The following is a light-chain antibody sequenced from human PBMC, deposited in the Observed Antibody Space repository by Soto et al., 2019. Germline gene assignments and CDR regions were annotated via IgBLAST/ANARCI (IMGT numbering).Light chain of an antibody. CDR1: QSIGNK. CDR3: QQYNNWPPWT. CDR2: GAS. Sequence: EIVMTQFPCTLSVSPLERATLSCRASQSIGNKLGWYQQKPGQAPRLLIYGASTRAAGTPARFSGSGSGTEFTLTISSLQSEDFALYYCQQYNNWPPWTFGQGTKVDIK. J-gene: IGKJ1*01. V-gene: IGKV3-15*01.